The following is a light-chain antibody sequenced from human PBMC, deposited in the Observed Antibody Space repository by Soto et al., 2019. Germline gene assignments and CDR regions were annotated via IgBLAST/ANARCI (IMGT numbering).Light chain of an antibody. CDR1: QSLLYSDGKTY. V-gene: IGKV2D-29*01. J-gene: IGKJ1*01. CDR3: LQTVQLPGT. Sequence: DIVMTQTPLSLSVTPGQPASISCKSSQSLLYSDGKTYLTWYLQKPGQPPQLLIYEVSNRFSGVHDRCSGSGSGTDFTPRISRVEAEDVGVYYFLQTVQLPGTFGQGTKVEIK. CDR2: EVS.